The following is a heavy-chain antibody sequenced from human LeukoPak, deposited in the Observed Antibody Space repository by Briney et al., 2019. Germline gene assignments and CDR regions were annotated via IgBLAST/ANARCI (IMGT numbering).Heavy chain of an antibody. CDR3: ARDLMVRGLSYYFDS. CDR2: ISSSYTFK. Sequence: GGSLRVSCDTSGFIFKNYSMNWVRQAPGKGLEWVASISSSYTFKCYTDSVKGRFTVSRDNTKNSLYLQMNSLRVEDTAVYYCARDLMVRGLSYYFDSWGQGTLVTVSS. D-gene: IGHD3-10*01. V-gene: IGHV3-21*01. J-gene: IGHJ4*02. CDR1: GFIFKNYS.